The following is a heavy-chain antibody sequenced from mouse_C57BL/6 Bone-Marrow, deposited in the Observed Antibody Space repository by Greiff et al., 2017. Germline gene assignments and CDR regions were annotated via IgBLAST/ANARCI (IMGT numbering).Heavy chain of an antibody. CDR3: ARGATVVEAFAY. D-gene: IGHD1-1*01. J-gene: IGHJ3*01. Sequence: QVQLQQPGAELVRPGTSVKVSCKASGYAFTNYLIEWVKQRPGQGLEWIGVINPGSGGTNYNEKFKGKATLTADKSSSTAYMQLSSLTSEDSAVYFCARGATVVEAFAYWGQGTLVTVSA. V-gene: IGHV1-54*01. CDR1: GYAFTNYL. CDR2: INPGSGGT.